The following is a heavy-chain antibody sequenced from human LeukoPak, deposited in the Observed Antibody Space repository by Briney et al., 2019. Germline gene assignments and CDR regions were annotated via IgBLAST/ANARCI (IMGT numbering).Heavy chain of an antibody. V-gene: IGHV1-69*04. CDR2: IIPILGIA. D-gene: IGHD3-10*01. J-gene: IGHJ4*02. Sequence: SVKVSCKASGDTFSSYAISWVRQAPGQGLEWMGRIIPILGIANYAQKFQGRVTMTADKSTSTAYMELSSLRSEDTAVYYCARSTGSGPTGYYFDYWGQGTLVTVSS. CDR3: ARSTGSGPTGYYFDY. CDR1: GDTFSSYA.